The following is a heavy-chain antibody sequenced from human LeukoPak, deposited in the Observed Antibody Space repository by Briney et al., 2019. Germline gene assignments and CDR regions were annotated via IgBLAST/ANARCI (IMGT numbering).Heavy chain of an antibody. J-gene: IGHJ6*02. CDR3: AKDSRGGPDYLAAAGYYYGMDV. CDR2: LSGRGSNT. CDR1: GFNFTNYA. Sequence: GGSLRLSCAASGFNFTNYAMSWVRQAPAKGLEWISALSGRGSNTYYADSVKGRFTISRDNSKNTLYLQMNSLRAEDTAVYYCAKDSRGGPDYLAAAGYYYGMDVWGQGTTVTVSS. D-gene: IGHD6-13*01. V-gene: IGHV3-23*01.